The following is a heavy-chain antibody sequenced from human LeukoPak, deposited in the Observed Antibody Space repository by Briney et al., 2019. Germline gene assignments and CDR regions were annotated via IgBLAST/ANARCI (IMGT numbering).Heavy chain of an antibody. CDR2: IIPIFGTA. CDR1: GGTFTSYA. J-gene: IGHJ4*02. CDR3: ARVSFCSGSSCYAGHDY. D-gene: IGHD2-15*01. V-gene: IGHV1-69*06. Sequence: SVKVSCKASGGTFTSYASSWVRQAPGQGLEWMGRIIPIFGTANYAQKFQGRGTITADKSTSTAYMELSSLRSQDTAVYYCARVSFCSGSSCYAGHDYWGQGTLVTVSS.